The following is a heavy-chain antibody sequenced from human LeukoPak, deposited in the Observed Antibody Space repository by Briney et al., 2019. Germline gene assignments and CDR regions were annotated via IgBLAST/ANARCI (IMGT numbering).Heavy chain of an antibody. CDR3: AKDPEDNWNSAFDY. CDR2: IKQDGSEK. D-gene: IGHD1-7*01. V-gene: IGHV3-7*01. J-gene: IGHJ4*02. CDR1: GFTFSSYW. Sequence: GGSLRLSCAASGFTFSSYWMSWVRQAPGKGLEWVANIKQDGSEKYYVDSVKGRFTISRDNAKNTLYLQMISLRAEDTAVYYCAKDPEDNWNSAFDYWGQGTLVTVSS.